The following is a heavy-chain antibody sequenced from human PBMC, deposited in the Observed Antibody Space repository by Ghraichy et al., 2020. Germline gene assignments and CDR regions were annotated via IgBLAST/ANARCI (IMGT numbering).Heavy chain of an antibody. D-gene: IGHD3-22*01. CDR3: ARVGEVRRYDSSGYYSGIDY. Sequence: SETLSLTCAVYGGSFSGYYWSWIRQPPGKGLEWIGEINHSGSTNYNPSLKSRVTISVDTSKNQFSLKLSSVTAADTAVYYCARVGEVRRYDSSGYYSGIDYWGQGTLVTVSS. CDR1: GGSFSGYY. CDR2: INHSGST. J-gene: IGHJ4*02. V-gene: IGHV4-34*01.